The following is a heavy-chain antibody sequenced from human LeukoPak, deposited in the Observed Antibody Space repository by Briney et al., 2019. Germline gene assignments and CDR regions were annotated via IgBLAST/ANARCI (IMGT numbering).Heavy chain of an antibody. J-gene: IGHJ4*02. D-gene: IGHD2-21*02. V-gene: IGHV4-34*01. CDR2: INHSGYT. CDR3: TRMTAGHDY. Sequence: PETLSLTCAVSGVSFDDYYWSWVRQTPGKGLEWIGEINHSGYTNDSPSLKSRVTLSIDTSRKQFSLNLRSVTVADTGIYYCTRMTAGHDYWGQGTLVTVSS. CDR1: GVSFDDYY.